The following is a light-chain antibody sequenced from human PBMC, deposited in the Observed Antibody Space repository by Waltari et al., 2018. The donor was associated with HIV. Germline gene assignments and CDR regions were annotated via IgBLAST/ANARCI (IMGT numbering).Light chain of an antibody. CDR2: WAS. V-gene: IGKV4-1*01. CDR3: QQYYSTPIA. Sequence: DIVMTQSPDSLAVSLGERATINCKSSQSVFYSSNNKNYLAWYQQKPGQPPKLLIYWASTREYGVPDRFSGSGSGTDFTLTISSLQAEDVAVYYCQQYYSTPIAFGPGTKVHIK. CDR1: QSVFYSSNNKNY. J-gene: IGKJ3*01.